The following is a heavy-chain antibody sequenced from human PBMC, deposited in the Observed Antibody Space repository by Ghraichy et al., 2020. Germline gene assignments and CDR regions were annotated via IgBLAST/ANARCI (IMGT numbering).Heavy chain of an antibody. Sequence: MGRINPNSGGHTYAQKFQGRVTMTRDTSISTAYMELSRLRSDDTVVYYCAREFTHDAFVIWGQGTMVTVAS. J-gene: IGHJ3*02. CDR3: AREFTHDAFVI. CDR2: INPNSGGH. V-gene: IGHV1-2*05. D-gene: IGHD3-16*01.